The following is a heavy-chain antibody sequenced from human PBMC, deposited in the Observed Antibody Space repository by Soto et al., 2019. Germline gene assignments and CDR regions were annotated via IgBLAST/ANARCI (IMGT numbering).Heavy chain of an antibody. J-gene: IGHJ4*02. V-gene: IGHV3-74*01. CDR2: INSDGSST. Sequence: GGSLRLSCAASGFTFSSYWMHWVRQAPGKGLVWVSRINSDGSSTSYADSVKGRFTISRDNAKNTLYLQMNRLRAEDTAVYYCARGGYDILTGYSFDYWGQGTLVTVSS. CDR3: ARGGYDILTGYSFDY. CDR1: GFTFSSYW. D-gene: IGHD3-9*01.